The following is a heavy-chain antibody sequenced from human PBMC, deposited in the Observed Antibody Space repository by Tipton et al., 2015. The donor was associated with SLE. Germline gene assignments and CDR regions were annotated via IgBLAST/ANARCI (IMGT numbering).Heavy chain of an antibody. V-gene: IGHV4-39*07. CDR3: ARHWSRNRQQLVRDSEYSQH. J-gene: IGHJ1*01. CDR2: IYYSGST. Sequence: TLSLTCTVSGGSISSSSYYWGWIRQPPGKGLEWIESIYYSGSTYYNPSLKSRVTISVDTSKNQFSLKLSSVTAAHTAVYYCARHWSRNRQQLVRDSEYSQHWGQGTLVTVSS. CDR1: GGSISSSSYY. D-gene: IGHD6-13*01.